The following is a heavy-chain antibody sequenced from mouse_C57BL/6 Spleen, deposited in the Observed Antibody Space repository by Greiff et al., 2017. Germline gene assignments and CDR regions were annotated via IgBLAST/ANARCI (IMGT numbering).Heavy chain of an antibody. CDR2: IDPEDGEP. J-gene: IGHJ4*01. V-gene: IGHV14-2*01. CDR3: ARDGYYGNYAMDY. Sequence: VQLQQSGAELVKPGASVKLSCTASGFNIKDYYMHWVKQRTEQGLEWIGRIDPEDGEPKYAPKFQGKATITADTSSNTAYLQRSSLTSEDTAFYYFARDGYYGNYAMDYWGQGTSVTVSS. D-gene: IGHD1-1*01. CDR1: GFNIKDYY.